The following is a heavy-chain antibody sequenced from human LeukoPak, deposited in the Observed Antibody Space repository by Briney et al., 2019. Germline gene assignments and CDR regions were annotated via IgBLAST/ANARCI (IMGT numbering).Heavy chain of an antibody. V-gene: IGHV4-59*11. J-gene: IGHJ5*02. CDR3: ARSYYDSSAWFDP. Sequence: PSETLSFTCAVSGGSICSHYWSWLRQPPGQGLVWIGHIYYSGTTNYSPPLKGRVTMSVDLSKHQFSLKLSSLTAADTAVYFCARSYYDSSAWFDPWGQGTLVTVSS. D-gene: IGHD3-22*01. CDR1: GGSICSHY. CDR2: IYYSGTT.